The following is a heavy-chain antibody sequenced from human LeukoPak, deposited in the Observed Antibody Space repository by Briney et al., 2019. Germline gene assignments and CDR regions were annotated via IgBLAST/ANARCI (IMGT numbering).Heavy chain of an antibody. V-gene: IGHV3-30-3*01. CDR2: ISYDGSNK. CDR3: ERDPGA. J-gene: IGHJ5*02. D-gene: IGHD3-10*01. Sequence: PGGSQRLSCAASGFTFSSNAMHWDRQAPGKGLEWVAVISYDGSNKYYADSVKGRFTISRDNSKNTLYLQMNSLRAEDSAVYYWERDPGAWGQGTLDTVSS. CDR1: GFTFSSNA.